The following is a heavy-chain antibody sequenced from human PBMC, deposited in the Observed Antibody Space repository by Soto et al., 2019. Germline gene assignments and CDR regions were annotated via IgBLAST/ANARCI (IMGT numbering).Heavy chain of an antibody. Sequence: EVQLLQSGGGLVQPGGSLRLSCAASGFTFSLYAMSWVRQAPGTGLEWVSAISGSGSNTYFADSVKGRFSISSDNSKNTLYLQVNSLRAEDTAVYYCAKETSAYCGGGTGPLSRFDCWGQGTLVTVSA. J-gene: IGHJ4*02. CDR1: GFTFSLYA. V-gene: IGHV3-23*01. CDR2: ISGSGSNT. D-gene: IGHD2-21*01. CDR3: AKETSAYCGGGTGPLSRFDC.